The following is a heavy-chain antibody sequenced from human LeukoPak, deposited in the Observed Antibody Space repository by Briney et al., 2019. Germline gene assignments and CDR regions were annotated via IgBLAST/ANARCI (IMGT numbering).Heavy chain of an antibody. CDR1: GFTFSRYN. D-gene: IGHD3-22*01. CDR3: ARALYDTSGYYYAGFDY. J-gene: IGHJ4*02. Sequence: GGSLRLSCATSGFTFSRYNMNWVRQAPGKGLEWVSSITSSSIYKYYADSMKGRFTISRDNAKNSLYLQMDSLRVEDTAVYYCARALYDTSGYYYAGFDYWGQGTLVTVSS. V-gene: IGHV3-21*01. CDR2: ITSSSIYK.